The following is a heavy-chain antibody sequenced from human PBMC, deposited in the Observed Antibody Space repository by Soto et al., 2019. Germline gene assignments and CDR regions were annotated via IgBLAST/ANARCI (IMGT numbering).Heavy chain of an antibody. J-gene: IGHJ4*02. CDR2: IIPILGIA. CDR3: ARVKGRDSYPFDY. Sequence: QVQLVQSGAEVKKPGSSVNVSCKASGGTFSSYTISWVLQAPGQGLEWMGRIIPILGIANYAQKFQGRVTITADKSTSTAYMELSSLRSEDTAVYYCARVKGRDSYPFDYWGQGTLVTVSS. V-gene: IGHV1-69*02. CDR1: GGTFSSYT. D-gene: IGHD5-18*01.